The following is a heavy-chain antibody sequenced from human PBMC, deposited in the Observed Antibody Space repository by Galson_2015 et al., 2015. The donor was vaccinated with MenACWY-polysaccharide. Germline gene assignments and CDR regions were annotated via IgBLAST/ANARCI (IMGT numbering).Heavy chain of an antibody. Sequence: SLRLSCAASGFTFSSYAMSWVRQAPGKGLEWVSAISGSGGSTYYADSVKGRFTISRDNSKNTLYLQMNSLRAEDTAVYYCAKGGLLPFGGTVTTGDHWGQGTLVTVSS. CDR2: ISGSGGST. V-gene: IGHV3-23*01. D-gene: IGHD4-17*01. J-gene: IGHJ4*02. CDR1: GFTFSSYA. CDR3: AKGGLLPFGGTVTTGDH.